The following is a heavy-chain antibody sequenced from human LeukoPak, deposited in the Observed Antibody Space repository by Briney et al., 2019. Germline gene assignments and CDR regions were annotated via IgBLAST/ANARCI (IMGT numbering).Heavy chain of an antibody. V-gene: IGHV3-43D*03. CDR3: AKDGYCSGGSCYSRFHYYYYYYMDV. CDR2: ISWDGGST. D-gene: IGHD2-15*01. CDR1: GFTFDDYA. Sequence: GGSLRLSCAASGFTFDDYAMHWVRQAPGKGLEWVSLISWDGGSTYYADSVKGRFTISRDNSKNSLYLQMNSLRAEDTALYYCAKDGYCSGGSCYSRFHYYYYYYMDVWGKGTTVTVSS. J-gene: IGHJ6*03.